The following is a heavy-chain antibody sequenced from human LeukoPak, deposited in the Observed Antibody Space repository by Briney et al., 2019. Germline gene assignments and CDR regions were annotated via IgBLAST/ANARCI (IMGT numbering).Heavy chain of an antibody. CDR1: GFTFTTFG. V-gene: IGHV3-30*18. CDR2: ISPHGDIE. J-gene: IGHJ4*02. Sequence: GGSLRLSCAASGFTFTTFGIHWVRQAPGKGLEWVAAISPHGDIEYYTDSVKGRFAISRDNSKNMIYLQMNSLRGEDSAVYYCAKINNNDDYWGQGNLVTVSS. D-gene: IGHD1/OR15-1a*01. CDR3: AKINNNDDY.